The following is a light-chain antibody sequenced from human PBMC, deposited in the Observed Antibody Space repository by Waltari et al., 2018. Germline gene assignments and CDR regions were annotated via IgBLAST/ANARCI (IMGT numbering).Light chain of an antibody. Sequence: EILMMQFPATLSVSPGERVPLSCRASQSVSSNAAWYQQKPGQATRLLIYGASTRVTGVPARFSGSGSGTEFTLTISSLQSEDFAVYFCQEYNNWPPTTFGQGTRLEIK. CDR2: GAS. V-gene: IGKV3-15*01. CDR1: QSVSSN. J-gene: IGKJ5*01. CDR3: QEYNNWPPTT.